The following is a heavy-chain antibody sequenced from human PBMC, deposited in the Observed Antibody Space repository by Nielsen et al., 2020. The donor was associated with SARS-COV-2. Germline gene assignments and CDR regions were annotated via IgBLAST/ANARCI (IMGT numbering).Heavy chain of an antibody. D-gene: IGHD3-10*01. CDR3: AGDMVRGVIIYNWFDP. Sequence: SVKVSCKASGGTFSSYAISWVRQAPGQGLEWMGGISPIFGTANYAQKFQGRVTITADESTSTAYMELSSLRSEDTAVYYCAGDMVRGVIIYNWFDPWGQGTLVTVSS. J-gene: IGHJ5*02. CDR2: ISPIFGTA. CDR1: GGTFSSYA. V-gene: IGHV1-69*13.